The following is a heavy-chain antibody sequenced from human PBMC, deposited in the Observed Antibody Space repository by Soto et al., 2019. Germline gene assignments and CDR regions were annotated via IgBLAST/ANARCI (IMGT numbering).Heavy chain of an antibody. D-gene: IGHD5-18*01. V-gene: IGHV3-48*01. CDR2: ISSSSSTI. J-gene: IGHJ2*01. CDR1: GFTFSSYS. CDR3: ARDPLWGTAMVLWYFDL. Sequence: GGSLRLSCAASGFTFSSYSMNWVRQVPGKGLEWVSYISSSSSTIYYADSVKGRFTISRDNSKNTLYLQMNSLRAEDTAVYYCARDPLWGTAMVLWYFDLWGRGTLVTAPQ.